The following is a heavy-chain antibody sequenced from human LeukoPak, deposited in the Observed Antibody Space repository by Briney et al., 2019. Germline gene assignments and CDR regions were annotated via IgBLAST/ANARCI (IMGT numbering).Heavy chain of an antibody. J-gene: IGHJ4*02. CDR2: MSYSGST. V-gene: IGHV4-39*07. CDR1: GGSISSSIYY. CDR3: ARESGRYQAFDY. Sequence: SETLSLTCTVSGGSISSSIYYWGWIRQPPGTGLEWIGSMSYSGSTYYNPSLKSRVTMSVDTSKNQFSLKLSSVTAADTAVYYCARESGRYQAFDYWGQGTLVTVSS. D-gene: IGHD1-26*01.